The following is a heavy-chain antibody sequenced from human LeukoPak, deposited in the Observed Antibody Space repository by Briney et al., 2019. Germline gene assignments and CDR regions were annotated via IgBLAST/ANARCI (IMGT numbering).Heavy chain of an antibody. CDR3: ARDKIVGATRFDY. D-gene: IGHD1-26*01. V-gene: IGHV3-7*01. CDR1: GFTFSSYW. J-gene: IGHJ4*02. CDR2: IKQDGSEI. Sequence: GGSLRLSCAASGFTFSSYWMSWVRQAPGKGLEWVANIKQDGSEIYYVDSVKGRFTISRDNAKNSLYLQMNSLRAEDTAVYYCARDKIVGATRFDYWGQGTLVTVSS.